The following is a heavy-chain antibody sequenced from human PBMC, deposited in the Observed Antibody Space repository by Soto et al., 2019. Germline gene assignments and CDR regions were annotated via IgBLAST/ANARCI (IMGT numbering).Heavy chain of an antibody. D-gene: IGHD3-22*01. J-gene: IGHJ6*02. CDR1: GGTFSSYA. Sequence: QVQLVQSGAEVKKPGSSVKVSCKASGGTFSSYAISWVRQAPGQGLEWMGGIIPIFGTANYAQKFQGRVTITADESTSTAYMELSSLRSEDTAVYYCARGQYYYDSIGYNSLGYYYGMDVWGQGTTVTVSS. CDR3: ARGQYYYDSIGYNSLGYYYGMDV. CDR2: IIPIFGTA. V-gene: IGHV1-69*01.